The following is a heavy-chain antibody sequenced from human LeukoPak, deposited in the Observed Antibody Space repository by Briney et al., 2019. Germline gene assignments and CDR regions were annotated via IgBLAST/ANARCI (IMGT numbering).Heavy chain of an antibody. J-gene: IGHJ4*02. CDR2: ISAYNGNT. D-gene: IGHD3-9*01. V-gene: IGHV1-18*01. CDR1: GYTFTSYG. CDR3: ATRLDILTGYYGDFDY. Sequence: ASVKVSCKASGYTFTSYGISWVRQAPGQGLEWMGWISAYNGNTNYAQKLQGRVTMTTDTSTSTAYMELSSLRSEDTAVYYCATRLDILTGYYGDFDYWGQGTLVTVSS.